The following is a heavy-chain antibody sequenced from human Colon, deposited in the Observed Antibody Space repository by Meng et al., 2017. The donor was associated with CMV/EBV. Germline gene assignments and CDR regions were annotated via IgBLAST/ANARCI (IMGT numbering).Heavy chain of an antibody. D-gene: IGHD2-2*01. CDR2: ITWNNRTV. CDR1: EFIFEHYA. J-gene: IGHJ3*02. V-gene: IGHV3-9*01. CDR3: ARDRVPAATNLRSDAFDI. Sequence: GGSLRLSCAASEFIFEHYAMHWVRQTPGKGLEWVSGITWNNRTVGYADSVKGRFTISRDHAKNSLFLQMDSLRVEDTALYFCARDRVPAATNLRSDAFDIWGQGTLVTVSS.